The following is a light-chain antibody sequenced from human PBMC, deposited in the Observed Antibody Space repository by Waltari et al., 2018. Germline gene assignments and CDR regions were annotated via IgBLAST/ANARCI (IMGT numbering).Light chain of an antibody. CDR2: GNS. V-gene: IGLV1-40*01. CDR3: QSYDSSLRGGV. J-gene: IGLJ3*02. CDR1: SSNIGAGYD. Sequence: QSVLTQPPSVSGAPGQRVTISCTGSSSNIGAGYDVHWYQQLPGPAPKLLIYGNSNRPSGVPDRFSGSKSGTSASLAITGLQAEDEADYYCQSYDSSLRGGVFGGGTKLTVL.